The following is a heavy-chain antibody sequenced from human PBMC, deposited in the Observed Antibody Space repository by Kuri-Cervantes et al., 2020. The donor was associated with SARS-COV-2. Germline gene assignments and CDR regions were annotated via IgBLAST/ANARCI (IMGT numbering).Heavy chain of an antibody. CDR1: GGSISSSSYY. Sequence: SETLSLTCTVSGGSISSSSYYWGWIRQPPGKGLEWIGSIYYSGSTNYNPSLKSRVTISVDTSKNQFSLKLSSVTAADTAVYYCARGEVEVRGVSLFDYWGQGTLVTVSS. CDR3: ARGEVEVRGVSLFDY. J-gene: IGHJ4*02. CDR2: IYYSGST. D-gene: IGHD3-10*01. V-gene: IGHV4-39*07.